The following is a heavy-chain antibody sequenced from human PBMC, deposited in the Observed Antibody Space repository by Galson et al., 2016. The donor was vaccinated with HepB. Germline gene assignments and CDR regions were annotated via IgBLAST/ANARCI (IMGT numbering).Heavy chain of an antibody. J-gene: IGHJ4*02. CDR1: GFIFNDYA. V-gene: IGHV3-9*01. Sequence: SLRLSCAVSGFIFNDYAMHWVRQAPGKGLEWVSGITWDSRRVDYADSVKGRFTISRDNAKNSMYLQLNSLRTEDTALYYCSKDVISGGAYYGFYSWGQGTHVNGSS. D-gene: IGHD1-26*01. CDR2: ITWDSRRV. CDR3: SKDVISGGAYYGFYS.